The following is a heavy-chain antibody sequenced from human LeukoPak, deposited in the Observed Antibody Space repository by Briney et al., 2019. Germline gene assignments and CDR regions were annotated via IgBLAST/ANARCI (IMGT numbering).Heavy chain of an antibody. CDR2: ISWNSGSI. J-gene: IGHJ4*02. V-gene: IGHV3-9*01. Sequence: GGSLRPSCAASGFTFDDYAMHWVRQAPGKGLEWVSGISWNSGSIGYADSVKGRFTISRDNAKNSLYLQMNSLRAEDTALYYCAKDTHSSGCYSPFDYWGREPWSPSPQ. D-gene: IGHD6-19*01. CDR3: AKDTHSSGCYSPFDY. CDR1: GFTFDDYA.